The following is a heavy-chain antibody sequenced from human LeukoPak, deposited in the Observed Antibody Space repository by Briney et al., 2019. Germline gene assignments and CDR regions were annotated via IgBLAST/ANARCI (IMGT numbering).Heavy chain of an antibody. CDR2: ISGGGSST. Sequence: PGGSLRLSCAASGFTFSSYAMSWVRQAPGKGLEWVSSISGGGSSTYHADSVKGRFTISRDNAKNSLYLQMNSLRAEDTAVYYCARTYYYDSSGYYWFDPWGQGTLVTVSS. CDR1: GFTFSSYA. CDR3: ARTYYYDSSGYYWFDP. J-gene: IGHJ5*02. V-gene: IGHV3-23*01. D-gene: IGHD3-22*01.